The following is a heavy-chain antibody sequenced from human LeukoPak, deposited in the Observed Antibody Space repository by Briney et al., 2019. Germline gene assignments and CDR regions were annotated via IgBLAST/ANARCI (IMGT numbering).Heavy chain of an antibody. CDR3: ARYPDATYYDFWSGYLGYRYFDY. J-gene: IGHJ4*02. Sequence: GGSLRLSCAASGFTFSSYAMSWVRQAPGKGLEWVANIKQDGSEKYYVDSVKGRFTISRDNAKNSLYLQMNSLRAEDTAVYYCARYPDATYYDFWSGYLGYRYFDYWGQGTLVTVSS. D-gene: IGHD3-3*01. CDR1: GFTFSSYA. V-gene: IGHV3-7*01. CDR2: IKQDGSEK.